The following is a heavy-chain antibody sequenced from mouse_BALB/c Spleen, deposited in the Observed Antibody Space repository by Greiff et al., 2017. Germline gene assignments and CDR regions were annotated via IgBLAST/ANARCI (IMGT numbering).Heavy chain of an antibody. D-gene: IGHD1-1*01. Sequence: VQLQQSGAELVKPGASVKLSCTASGFNIKDTYMHWVKQRPEQGLEWIGRIDPANGNTKYDPKFQGKATITADTSSNTAYLRLSSLTSEDTAVYYWVGGLPYYAMDYWGQGTAVTVSS. J-gene: IGHJ4*01. CDR1: GFNIKDTY. V-gene: IGHV14-3*02. CDR2: IDPANGNT. CDR3: VGGLPYYAMDY.